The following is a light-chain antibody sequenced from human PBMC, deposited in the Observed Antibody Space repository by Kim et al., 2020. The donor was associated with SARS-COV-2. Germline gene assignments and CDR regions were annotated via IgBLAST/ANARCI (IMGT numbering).Light chain of an antibody. CDR3: QQSYNFPRT. Sequence: PSVGDRVIITCRASQSVSGWLNWYQQKPGKAPHLLIYRTSTLQTGVPPRFSGSASGTDFTLTINTLQPEDFATYYCQQSYNFPRTFGQGTRVEIK. CDR2: RTS. V-gene: IGKV1-39*01. J-gene: IGKJ1*01. CDR1: QSVSGW.